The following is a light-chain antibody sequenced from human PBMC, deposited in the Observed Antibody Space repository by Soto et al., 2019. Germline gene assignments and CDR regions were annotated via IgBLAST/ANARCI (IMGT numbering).Light chain of an antibody. CDR3: QQRSNWLT. V-gene: IGKV3-11*01. CDR2: DAS. CDR1: QSVSSY. J-gene: IGKJ4*01. Sequence: EIVLTQSPATLSLSPGERATLSCRASQSVSSYLAWYQQKSGQAPRLLIYDASNRATGIPAWFSGSGSGTDFTITISRLEHEDCAVYYCQQRSNWLTFGGGTKVDIK.